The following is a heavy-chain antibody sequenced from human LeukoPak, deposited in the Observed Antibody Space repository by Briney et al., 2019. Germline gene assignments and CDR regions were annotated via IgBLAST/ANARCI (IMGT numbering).Heavy chain of an antibody. J-gene: IGHJ5*02. D-gene: IGHD3-10*01. Sequence: SETLSLTCTVSRDSISSYYRSWIRQPPGKGLEWIGYIYHSGSTNYNPSLKSRVTISVDTSKNQFSLKVRSVTAADTAVYYCARQPTTNKGRNWFDPWGQGTLVTVSS. CDR1: RDSISSYY. CDR3: ARQPTTNKGRNWFDP. V-gene: IGHV4-59*01. CDR2: IYHSGST.